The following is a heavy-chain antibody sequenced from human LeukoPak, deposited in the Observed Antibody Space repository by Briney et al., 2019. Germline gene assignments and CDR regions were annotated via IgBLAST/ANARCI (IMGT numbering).Heavy chain of an antibody. J-gene: IGHJ4*02. CDR1: GFTVSSNY. V-gene: IGHV3-53*01. D-gene: IGHD1-26*01. CDR2: IYSGGST. CDR3: ACLWGSTTAGSFDY. Sequence: GGSLRLSCAASGFTVSSNYMRGVRQTPNKGLEWVSVIYSGGSTSYADSVKGRFTISRDNSRNTLYLQMNSLRVEDTAVYYCACLWGSTTAGSFDYWGQGTLVAVSS.